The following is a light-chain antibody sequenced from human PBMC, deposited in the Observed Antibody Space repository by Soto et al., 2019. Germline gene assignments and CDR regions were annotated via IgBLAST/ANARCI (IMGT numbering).Light chain of an antibody. V-gene: IGKV3-20*01. CDR2: GAS. CDR3: QQYNNWPPRYT. Sequence: EIVLTQSPGTLSLSPGERATLSCRASQSVSSSYLAWYQQKPGQAPRLLIYGASSRATGIPDRFSGSGSGTEFTLTISSLQSEDFAVYYCQQYNNWPPRYTFGQGTKLEIK. CDR1: QSVSSSY. J-gene: IGKJ2*01.